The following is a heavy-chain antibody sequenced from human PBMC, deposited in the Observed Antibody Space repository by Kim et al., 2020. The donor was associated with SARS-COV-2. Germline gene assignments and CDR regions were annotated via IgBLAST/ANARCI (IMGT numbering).Heavy chain of an antibody. Sequence: SETLSLTCTVSGGSISSSSYYWGWIRQPPGKGLEWIGSIYYSGSTYYNPSLKSRVTISVDTSKNQFSLKLSSVTAADTAVYYCARNFLYCSGGSCRLGGMDVWGQGTTVTVSS. D-gene: IGHD2-15*01. V-gene: IGHV4-39*01. CDR3: ARNFLYCSGGSCRLGGMDV. CDR1: GGSISSSSYY. CDR2: IYYSGST. J-gene: IGHJ6*02.